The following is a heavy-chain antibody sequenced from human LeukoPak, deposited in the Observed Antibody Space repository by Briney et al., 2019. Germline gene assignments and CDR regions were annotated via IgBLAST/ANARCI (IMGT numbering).Heavy chain of an antibody. CDR1: GFTFGNYG. Sequence: GGSLRLPCAASGFTFGNYGMHWVRQAPGKGLEWVAFIRYDGSNKYYADSVKGRFTISRDNSKNTLYLQMNSLRAEDTAVYYCVQSGYSYGYAEYFQQWGQGTLVTVSS. V-gene: IGHV3-30*02. CDR3: VQSGYSYGYAEYFQQ. J-gene: IGHJ1*01. CDR2: IRYDGSNK. D-gene: IGHD5-18*01.